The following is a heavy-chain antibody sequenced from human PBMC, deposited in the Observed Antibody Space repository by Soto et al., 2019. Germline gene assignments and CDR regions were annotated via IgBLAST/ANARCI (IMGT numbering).Heavy chain of an antibody. Sequence: SVKGACKTSGYTFSSYSINWVRQAPGQGLEWMAWISTNSGNTRYAERVQGRVTVTLDKSARTAFMEMWGLTSDDTAVYFCARDHGYYAFCAQGTMVIVSS. CDR3: ARDHGYYAF. J-gene: IGHJ4*02. CDR1: GYTFSSYS. V-gene: IGHV1-18*01. CDR2: ISTNSGNT.